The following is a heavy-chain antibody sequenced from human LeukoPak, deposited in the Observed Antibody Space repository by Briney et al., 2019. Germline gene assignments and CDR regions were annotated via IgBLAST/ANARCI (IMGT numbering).Heavy chain of an antibody. CDR2: ISGSGGST. D-gene: IGHD6-19*01. J-gene: IGHJ4*02. CDR1: GFTFSDYA. Sequence: PGGSLRLSCEASGFTFSDYAMSWVRQAPGKGLEWVSAISGSGGSTYYADSVKGRFTISRDNSKNTLYLQMNGLRAEDTAVYYCAKVVAVAGFRLYYFDYWGRGTLVTVSS. V-gene: IGHV3-23*01. CDR3: AKVVAVAGFRLYYFDY.